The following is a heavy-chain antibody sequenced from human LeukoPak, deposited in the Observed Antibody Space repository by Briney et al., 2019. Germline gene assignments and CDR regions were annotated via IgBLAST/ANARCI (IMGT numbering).Heavy chain of an antibody. CDR2: INHSGST. Sequence: PSETLSLTCAVYGGSFSGYYWSWIRQPPGKGLEWIGEINHSGSTNYNPSLKSRVTISVDTSKNQFSLKLSSVTAADTAVYYCARRAAGYYGSGSYYWFDPWGQGTLVTVSS. D-gene: IGHD3-10*01. CDR3: ARRAAGYYGSGSYYWFDP. CDR1: GGSFSGYY. J-gene: IGHJ5*02. V-gene: IGHV4-34*01.